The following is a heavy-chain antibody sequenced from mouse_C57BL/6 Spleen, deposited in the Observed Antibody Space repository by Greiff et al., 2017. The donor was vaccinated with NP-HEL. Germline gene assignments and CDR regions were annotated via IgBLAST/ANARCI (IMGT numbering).Heavy chain of an antibody. J-gene: IGHJ1*03. CDR2: IDPSDSYT. D-gene: IGHD2-1*01. CDR3: ASLQDFDV. CDR1: GSTFTSSW. Sequence: QVQLQQPGAELVMPGASVKLSCTASGSTFTSSWMHWVKQRPGQGLEWIGEIDPSDSYTNYNQKFKGKSTLTVDKSSSTAYMQRSSLTSEDSAVYYCASLQDFDVWGTGTTVTVSS. V-gene: IGHV1-69*01.